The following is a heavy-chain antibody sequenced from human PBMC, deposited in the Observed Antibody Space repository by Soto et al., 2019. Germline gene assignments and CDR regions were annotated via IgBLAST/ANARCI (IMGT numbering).Heavy chain of an antibody. CDR3: ARRWGRTFDY. CDR1: GGSISSYD. D-gene: IGHD1-26*01. V-gene: IGHV4-59*08. CDR2: IYYSRST. J-gene: IGHJ4*02. Sequence: QVQLQESGQGLVKPSETLSLTCTVSGGSISSYDWSWIRQPPGKGLEWIGYIYYSRSTNYNPSLKSRVTISVDTSKNQFSLKLSSVTAADTSVYYCARRWGRTFDYWGQGTLVTVSS.